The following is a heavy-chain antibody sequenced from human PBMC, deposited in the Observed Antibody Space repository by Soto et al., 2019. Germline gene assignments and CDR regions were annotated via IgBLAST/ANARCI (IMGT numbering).Heavy chain of an antibody. J-gene: IGHJ1*01. CDR2: ISGSGGTI. Sequence: GGSLRLSCAASGFTFSSYAMSWVRQAPGKGLEWVSAISGSGGTIYYADSVKGRFTISRDNAKNSLYLQMNSLRAEDTAVYYCAVYDSSGLVRWGQGTLVTVSS. D-gene: IGHD3-22*01. CDR1: GFTFSSYA. CDR3: AVYDSSGLVR. V-gene: IGHV3-23*01.